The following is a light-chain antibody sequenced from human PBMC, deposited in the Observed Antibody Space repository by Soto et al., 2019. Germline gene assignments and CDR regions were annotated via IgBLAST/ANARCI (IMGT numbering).Light chain of an antibody. Sequence: ETVMTQSPATLSVSPGEGATLSCRASRSISSSLAWYQQKPGRAPRLLIYGISDRATGIPDRFSGSGSGTDFTLTISRLEPEDFAVYYCEQYGSSPRTFGQGTKVEIK. V-gene: IGKV3-20*01. J-gene: IGKJ1*01. CDR1: RSISSS. CDR3: EQYGSSPRT. CDR2: GIS.